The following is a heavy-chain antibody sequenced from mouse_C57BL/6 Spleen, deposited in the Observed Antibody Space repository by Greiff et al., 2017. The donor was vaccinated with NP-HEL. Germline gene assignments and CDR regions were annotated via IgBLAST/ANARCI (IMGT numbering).Heavy chain of an antibody. CDR3: ANNWDPFAY. V-gene: IGHV1-7*01. Sequence: QLQQSGAELAKPGASVKLSCKASGYTFTSYWMHWVKQRPGQGLEWIGYINPSSGYTKYNQKFKDKATLTADKSSSTAYMQLSSLTDEDSAVYYCANNWDPFAYWGQGTLVTVSA. CDR2: INPSSGYT. CDR1: GYTFTSYW. J-gene: IGHJ3*01. D-gene: IGHD4-1*01.